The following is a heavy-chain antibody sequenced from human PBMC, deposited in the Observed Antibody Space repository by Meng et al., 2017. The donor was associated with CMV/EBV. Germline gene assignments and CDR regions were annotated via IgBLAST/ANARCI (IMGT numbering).Heavy chain of an antibody. CDR1: GFTFSSYW. D-gene: IGHD2-2*01. CDR2: IKQDGSEK. V-gene: IGHV3-7*01. CDR3: ARDCSSTSCYYLGGMDV. Sequence: GESLKISCAASGFTFSSYWMSWVRQAPGKGLEWVANIKQDGSEKYYVDSVKGRFTISRDNAENSLYLQMNSLRAEDTAVYYCARDCSSTSCYYLGGMDVWGQGTTVTVSS. J-gene: IGHJ6*02.